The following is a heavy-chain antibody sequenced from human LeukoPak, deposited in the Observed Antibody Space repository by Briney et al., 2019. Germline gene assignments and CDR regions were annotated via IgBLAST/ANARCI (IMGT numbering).Heavy chain of an antibody. Sequence: PGGSLRLSCAASGFTFTSYAMSWVRQAPGKGLEWVSAISGSGGSTYYADSVKGRFTISRDNAKNSLYLQMNSLRAEDTAVYYCARVSNDFWSGYPDYWGQGTLVTVSS. CDR2: ISGSGGST. V-gene: IGHV3-23*01. D-gene: IGHD3-3*01. CDR1: GFTFTSYA. J-gene: IGHJ4*02. CDR3: ARVSNDFWSGYPDY.